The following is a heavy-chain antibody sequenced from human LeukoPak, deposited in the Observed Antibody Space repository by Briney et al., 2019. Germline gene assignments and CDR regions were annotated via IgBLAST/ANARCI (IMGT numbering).Heavy chain of an antibody. CDR2: IRDSGGST. CDR3: AKDRRACSSSSCYYRFDY. V-gene: IGHV3-23*01. Sequence: GGSLRLSCAASEFTFSSYAMSWVRQAPGKGLEWVSAIRDSGGSTYYADSVKGRFTVSGDNSKNTMYLQMNSLRAEDTAVYYCAKDRRACSSSSCYYRFDYWGQGTLVTVSS. D-gene: IGHD2-2*01. J-gene: IGHJ4*02. CDR1: EFTFSSYA.